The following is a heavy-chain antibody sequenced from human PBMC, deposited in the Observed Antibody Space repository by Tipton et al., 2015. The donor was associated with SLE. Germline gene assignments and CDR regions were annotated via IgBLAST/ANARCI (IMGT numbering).Heavy chain of an antibody. Sequence: TLSLTCTVSAGSITSDYWNWIRQPAGKGLEWIGRIYTSGSTNYNPSLKSRVTISVDTSKNQFSLKLSSVTAADTAVYYCARGAQLGGDYFDYWGQGTLVTVSS. V-gene: IGHV4-4*07. CDR1: AGSITSDY. CDR2: IYTSGST. D-gene: IGHD3-16*01. J-gene: IGHJ4*02. CDR3: ARGAQLGGDYFDY.